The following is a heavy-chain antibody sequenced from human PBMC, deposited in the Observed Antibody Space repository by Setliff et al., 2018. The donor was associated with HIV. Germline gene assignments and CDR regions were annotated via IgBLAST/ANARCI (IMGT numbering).Heavy chain of an antibody. D-gene: IGHD2-15*01. V-gene: IGHV1-69*10. J-gene: IGHJ4*02. CDR1: GGTFSSYA. CDR2: IIPILGIT. CDR3: AKELSYCSGGNCYFDS. Sequence: GASVKVSCKPSGGTFSSYAITWVRQAPGQGLEWMGGIIPILGITNYAQKFQGRVTITADKSTRTAYMELSSLRSEDTAVYYCAKELSYCSGGNCYFDSWGQGTLVTVSS.